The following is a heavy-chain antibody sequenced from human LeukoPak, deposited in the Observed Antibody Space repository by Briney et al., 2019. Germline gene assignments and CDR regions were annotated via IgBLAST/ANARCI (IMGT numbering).Heavy chain of an antibody. CDR1: GFIFSDHY. CDR2: ISDGGRTI. D-gene: IGHD3-16*01. J-gene: IGHJ4*02. Sequence: GGSLRLSCGASGFIFSDHYMSWIRQAPGKGLEWISYISDGGRTIHYADSVKGRFTISRDNAKNSLYLQMNSLRPDDTAVYYCARGNPLLMITFGGLFDYWGQGTLVNVSS. V-gene: IGHV3-11*01. CDR3: ARGNPLLMITFGGLFDY.